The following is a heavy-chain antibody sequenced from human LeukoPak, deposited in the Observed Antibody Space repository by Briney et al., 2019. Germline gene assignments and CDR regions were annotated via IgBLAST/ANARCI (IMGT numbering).Heavy chain of an antibody. CDR1: GYSFTSYW. D-gene: IGHD5-24*01. Sequence: HGESLKISCKGSGYSFTSYWIGWVRQMPGKGLEWMGIIYPGDSDTRYSPSFQGQVTISADKSISTAYLQWSSLKASDTAMYYCARRAGRDGYNYEFDYWGQGTLVTVSS. V-gene: IGHV5-51*01. J-gene: IGHJ4*02. CDR2: IYPGDSDT. CDR3: ARRAGRDGYNYEFDY.